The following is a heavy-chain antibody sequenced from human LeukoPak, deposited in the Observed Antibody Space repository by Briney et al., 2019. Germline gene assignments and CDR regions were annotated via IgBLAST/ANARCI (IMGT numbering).Heavy chain of an antibody. J-gene: IGHJ4*02. V-gene: IGHV3-74*01. CDR2: INSDGSST. Sequence: AGGSLRLSCAASGFTFSSYWMHWVRQAPGKGLVWVSRINSDGSSTSYADSVKGRFTISRDNAKNTLYLQMNSLRAEDTAVYYCPRSRDYCTNGVCFYFDYWGQGTLVTVSS. CDR3: PRSRDYCTNGVCFYFDY. CDR1: GFTFSSYW. D-gene: IGHD2-8*01.